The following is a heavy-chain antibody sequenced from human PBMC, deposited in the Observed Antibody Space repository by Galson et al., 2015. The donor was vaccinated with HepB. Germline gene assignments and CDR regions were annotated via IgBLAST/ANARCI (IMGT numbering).Heavy chain of an antibody. J-gene: IGHJ6*02. CDR1: GGSISSDDYY. CDR3: ARYDSSGYNYNMDV. V-gene: IGHV4-30-4*01. D-gene: IGHD3-22*01. CDR2: IHYSGST. Sequence: TLSLTCTVSGGSISSDDYYWSWIRQPPGKGLEWIGYIHYSGSTQYNPSLKSLFTISVDTSKNQFSLKLSSVTAADTAVYYCARYDSSGYNYNMDVWGQGTTVTVSS.